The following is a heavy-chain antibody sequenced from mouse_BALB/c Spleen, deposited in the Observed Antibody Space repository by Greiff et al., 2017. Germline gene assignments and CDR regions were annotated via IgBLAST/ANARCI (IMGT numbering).Heavy chain of an antibody. Sequence: QVQLQQSGAELVRPGASVTLSCKASGYTFTDYEMHWVKQTPVHGLEWIGAIDPETGGTAYNQKFKGKATLTADKSSSTAYMELRSLTSEDSAVYYCTRREIRFAYWGQGTLVTVSA. V-gene: IGHV1-15*01. CDR2: IDPETGGT. CDR1: GYTFTDYE. J-gene: IGHJ3*01. CDR3: TRREIRFAY.